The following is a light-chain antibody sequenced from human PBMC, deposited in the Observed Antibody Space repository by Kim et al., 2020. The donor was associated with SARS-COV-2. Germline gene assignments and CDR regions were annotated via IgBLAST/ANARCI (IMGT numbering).Light chain of an antibody. CDR3: LAWDSTTVI. V-gene: IGLV3-1*01. CDR1: KLGDRY. J-gene: IGLJ2*01. Sequence: SYELTQPPSVSVSPGQTASITCSGDKLGDRYASWYQQKPGQSPIIILYKDNKRPSGIPERFSGSNSGNTATLTISGAQTMDEADYYCLAWDSTTVIFGGGTKLTVL. CDR2: KDN.